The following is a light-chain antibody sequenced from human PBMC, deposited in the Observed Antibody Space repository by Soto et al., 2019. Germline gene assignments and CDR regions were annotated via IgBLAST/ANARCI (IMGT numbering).Light chain of an antibody. CDR2: GAF. V-gene: IGKV3-15*01. CDR3: QQYNDWPLT. J-gene: IGKJ1*01. Sequence: EILMTQSPVTLSVSPGERATLSCRASQSVSSNLAWYQQKPGQAPSLLIYGAFTRATGIPARFGGTGSGTEFTLTISSLQSEDFALYYCQQYNDWPLTFGQGTKVDIK. CDR1: QSVSSN.